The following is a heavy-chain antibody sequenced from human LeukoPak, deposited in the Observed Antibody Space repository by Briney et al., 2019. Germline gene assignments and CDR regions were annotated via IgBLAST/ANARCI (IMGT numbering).Heavy chain of an antibody. CDR3: ARPRCSGGSCTTPNWFDP. V-gene: IGHV5-51*01. Sequence: GESLKISCKGSGYSFTSYWIGWVRQMPGKGLEWMGIVYPGDSDTRYSPSFQGQATISADKSISTDYLQWSSLKASDTAMYYCARPRCSGGSCTTPNWFDPWGQGTLVTVSS. J-gene: IGHJ5*02. CDR2: VYPGDSDT. CDR1: GYSFTSYW. D-gene: IGHD2-15*01.